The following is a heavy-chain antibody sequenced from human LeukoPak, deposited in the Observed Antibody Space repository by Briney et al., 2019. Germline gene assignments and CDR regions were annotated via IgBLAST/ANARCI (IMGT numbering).Heavy chain of an antibody. J-gene: IGHJ6*04. CDR3: AELGITMIGGV. CDR2: ISSSSYI. V-gene: IGHV3-21*01. D-gene: IGHD3-10*02. Sequence: GGSLRLSCAASGFTFTSYTMNWVRQAPGKGLEWVSSISSSSYIYYADSVKGRFTISRDNAKNSLYLQMNSLRAEDTAVYYCAELGITMIGGVWGKGTTVTISS. CDR1: GFTFTSYT.